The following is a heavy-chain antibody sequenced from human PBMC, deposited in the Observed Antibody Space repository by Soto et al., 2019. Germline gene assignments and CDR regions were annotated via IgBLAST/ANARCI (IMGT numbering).Heavy chain of an antibody. D-gene: IGHD3-3*01. CDR1: GYPVTAYY. CDR2: INPATGAA. V-gene: IGHV1-2*02. Sequence: QLHLVQSGAVVKKPGASVTVSCSASGYPVTAYYMHWVRQAPGRGLEWMGGINPATGAAKYTQTFQGRVTMTRDPSTSTVFRELRGLTSAAPAVFYCARGGGVGVAGSAAFDMWGQGTLVTVSS. CDR3: ARGGGVGVAGSAAFDM. J-gene: IGHJ3*02.